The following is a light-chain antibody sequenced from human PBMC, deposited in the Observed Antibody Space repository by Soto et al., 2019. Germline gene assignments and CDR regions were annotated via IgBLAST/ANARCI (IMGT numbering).Light chain of an antibody. Sequence: EIVLTQSPATLSLSPGERATLSCRASQSVSSYLAWYQQKPGLAPRLLIYDAYSRATGISDRFSGSGSGTDFSLTISRLEPEDFAVYYCQQYGVSPRTFGQGTKVDIK. J-gene: IGKJ1*01. CDR1: QSVSSY. CDR3: QQYGVSPRT. V-gene: IGKV3D-20*01. CDR2: DAY.